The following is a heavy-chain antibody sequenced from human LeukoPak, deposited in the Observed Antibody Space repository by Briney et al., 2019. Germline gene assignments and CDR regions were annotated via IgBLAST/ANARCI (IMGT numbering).Heavy chain of an antibody. J-gene: IGHJ4*02. CDR3: ANLDY. CDR2: ISYDGSNK. Sequence: GRSLRLSCAASGLTFSSYGMHWVRQAPGKGLEWVAVISYDGSNKYYADSVKGRFTISRDNSKNTLYLQMSSLRAEDTAVYYCANLDYWGQGTLVTVSS. V-gene: IGHV3-30*18. CDR1: GLTFSSYG.